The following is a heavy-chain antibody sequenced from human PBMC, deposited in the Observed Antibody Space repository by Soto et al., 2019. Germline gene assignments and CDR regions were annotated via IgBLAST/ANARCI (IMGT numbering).Heavy chain of an antibody. CDR1: GFTFSSYA. J-gene: IGHJ5*02. D-gene: IGHD2-15*01. CDR2: ISYDGSNK. Sequence: QVQLVESGGGVVQPGRSLRLSCAASGFTFSSYAMHWVRQAPGKGLEWVAVISYDGSNKYYADSVKGRFTISRDNSKNTLYLQMNSLRAEDTAVYYCAGLYGRLLLGGWLDPWGQGTLVTVSS. V-gene: IGHV3-30-3*01. CDR3: AGLYGRLLLGGWLDP.